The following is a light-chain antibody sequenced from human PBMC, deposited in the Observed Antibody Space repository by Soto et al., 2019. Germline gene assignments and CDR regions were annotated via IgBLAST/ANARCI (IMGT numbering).Light chain of an antibody. J-gene: IGKJ1*01. CDR3: QQSSNIPWT. CDR2: SAS. CDR1: RHVDRY. V-gene: IGKV1-39*01. Sequence: DIQMTQSPSSLSASVGDSVTITCRTSRHVDRYLSWYQQIPGRAPKLLIYSASSLVSGVPPRFRGSASGTEFTLSISSLQREDFATYFCQQSSNIPWTFGQGTKVEMK.